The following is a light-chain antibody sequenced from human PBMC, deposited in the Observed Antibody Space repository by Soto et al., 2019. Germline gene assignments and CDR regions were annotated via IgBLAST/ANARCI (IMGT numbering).Light chain of an antibody. CDR3: QQYNSYWWT. Sequence: DIQMTQSPSTLSASVGDRVTITCRASQSISSWLAWYQQKPGKAPKLLIYKASSIERGVPSRFSGCGSGTEFTLTISSLQPDDFATYYCQQYNSYWWTFGQGTKVEIK. J-gene: IGKJ1*01. V-gene: IGKV1-5*03. CDR2: KAS. CDR1: QSISSW.